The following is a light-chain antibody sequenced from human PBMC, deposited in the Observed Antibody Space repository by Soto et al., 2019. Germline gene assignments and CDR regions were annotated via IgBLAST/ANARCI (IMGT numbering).Light chain of an antibody. CDR1: QSVSSY. Sequence: EIVLTHSPATLSLSPGERATLSCRASQSVSSYLAWYQQKPGQAPRLLIYDASTRATGIPARFSGSGSGTDFTLTISSLEPEDFAIYYCQQRSNWTPVTFGGGTKVEIK. CDR3: QQRSNWTPVT. V-gene: IGKV3-11*01. CDR2: DAS. J-gene: IGKJ4*01.